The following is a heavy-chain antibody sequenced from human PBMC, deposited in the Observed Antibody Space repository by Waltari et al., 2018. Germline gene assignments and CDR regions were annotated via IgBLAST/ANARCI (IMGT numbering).Heavy chain of an antibody. CDR3: ARLGVTIFGVDLFDY. CDR2: IYHSGST. CDR1: GYSISSGYY. Sequence: QVQLQESGPGLVKPSETLSLTCAVSGYSISSGYYWGWIRQPPGKGLEWIGSIYHSGSTYYNPSLKSRVTISVDTSKNQFSLKLSSGTAADTAVYYCARLGVTIFGVDLFDYWGQGTLVTVSS. J-gene: IGHJ4*02. D-gene: IGHD3-3*01. V-gene: IGHV4-38-2*01.